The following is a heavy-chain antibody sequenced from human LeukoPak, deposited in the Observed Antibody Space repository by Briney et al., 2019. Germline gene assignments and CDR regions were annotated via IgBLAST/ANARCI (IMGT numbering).Heavy chain of an antibody. D-gene: IGHD4-23*01. CDR1: GSTFSSYG. CDR3: AGGYGGAPNHYYYYGMDV. CDR2: IWYDGSNQ. Sequence: GGSLRLSCAASGSTFSSYGMHWVRQAPGKGLEWVAMIWYDGSNQYYADSVKGRFTISRDNSNNTLYLQMNSLRAEDTAVYYCAGGYGGAPNHYYYYGMDVWGQGTTVTVSS. V-gene: IGHV3-33*01. J-gene: IGHJ6*02.